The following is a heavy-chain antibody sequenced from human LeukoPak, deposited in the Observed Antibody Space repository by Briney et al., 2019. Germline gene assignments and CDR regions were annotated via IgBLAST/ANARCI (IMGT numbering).Heavy chain of an antibody. Sequence: ASVKVSCKASGYRFSSYGISWVRQAPGQGLEWMGWISVKNGDTNYAQDFQGRVTMTRDMSTSTVYMELSSLRSEDTAVYYCAGDGYCSGGSCYGGGVDYWGQGTLVTVSS. D-gene: IGHD2-15*01. J-gene: IGHJ4*02. CDR1: GYRFSSYG. V-gene: IGHV1-18*01. CDR3: AGDGYCSGGSCYGGGVDY. CDR2: ISVKNGDT.